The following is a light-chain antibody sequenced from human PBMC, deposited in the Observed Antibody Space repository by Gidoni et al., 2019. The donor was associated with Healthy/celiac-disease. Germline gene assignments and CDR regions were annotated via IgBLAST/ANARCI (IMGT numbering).Light chain of an antibody. V-gene: IGLV2-14*03. CDR3: SSYTSSSTLGV. Sequence: QSALTQPASVSGSPGQSITISCTGTSSDVGGYNYVSWYQQQPGKAPKLMIYDVSNRPSGVSNRFSGSKSGNTACLTISGLQAEDEADYYCSSYTSSSTLGVFGGGTKLTVL. CDR2: DVS. J-gene: IGLJ2*01. CDR1: SSDVGGYNY.